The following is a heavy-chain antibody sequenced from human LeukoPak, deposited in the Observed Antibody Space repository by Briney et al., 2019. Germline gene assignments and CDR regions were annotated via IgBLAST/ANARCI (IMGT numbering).Heavy chain of an antibody. J-gene: IGHJ4*02. CDR3: ARQGSWGVGY. Sequence: SETLSLTCALSGGSITDYYYNWVRQPPGKGLEWIGEINHSGSTNYNPSLKNRVTISVDTSKNQFSLKLSSVTAADTAVYYCARQGSWGVGYWGQGTLVTVSS. V-gene: IGHV4-34*01. CDR1: GGSITDYY. D-gene: IGHD7-27*01. CDR2: INHSGST.